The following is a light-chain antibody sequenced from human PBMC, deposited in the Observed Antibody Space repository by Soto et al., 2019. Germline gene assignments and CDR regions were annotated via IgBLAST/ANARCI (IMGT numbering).Light chain of an antibody. J-gene: IGLJ1*01. Sequence: YAVTQSASVSGSTGESVTISCTGTSSDVGGYNYVSWYQQHPGKAPKLMIYDVSNRPSGVSNRFSGSKSGNTASLTISGLQAEDEADYYCSSYTSSSTLYVFGTGTKVTVL. CDR2: DVS. CDR3: SSYTSSSTLYV. CDR1: SSDVGGYNY. V-gene: IGLV2-14*01.